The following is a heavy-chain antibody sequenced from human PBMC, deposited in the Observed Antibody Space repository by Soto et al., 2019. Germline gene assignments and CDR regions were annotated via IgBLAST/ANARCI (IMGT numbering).Heavy chain of an antibody. CDR2: IYYSGST. CDR1: GGSNSSYY. Sequence: LEILSLTCTVSGGSNSSYYWSWIRQPPGKGLEWIGYIYYSGSTNYNPSLKSRVTISVDTSKNQFSLKLSSVTAADTAVYYCARATVTTSLFDYWGQGTLVTVSS. V-gene: IGHV4-59*01. D-gene: IGHD4-17*01. CDR3: ARATVTTSLFDY. J-gene: IGHJ4*02.